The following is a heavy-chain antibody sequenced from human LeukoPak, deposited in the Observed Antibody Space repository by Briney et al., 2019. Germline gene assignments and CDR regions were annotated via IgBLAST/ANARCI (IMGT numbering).Heavy chain of an antibody. V-gene: IGHV4-61*01. D-gene: IGHD6-19*01. CDR2: IYHGSA. J-gene: IGHJ5*01. CDR1: GGSVSSSRYY. CDR3: AREGGRQWLVSGTLDS. Sequence: PSEPLSLTCTVSGGSVSSSRYYWTWIRQPPGKGLEWIGYIYHGSATYNPSLESRVTISMDTSKNQFSLKVTSVTAADTAVYYCAREGGRQWLVSGTLDSWGQGTLVTVSS.